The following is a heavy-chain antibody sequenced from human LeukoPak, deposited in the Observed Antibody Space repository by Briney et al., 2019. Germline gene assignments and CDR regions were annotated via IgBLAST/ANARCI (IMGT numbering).Heavy chain of an antibody. Sequence: SQTLSLTRAISGDSVSSNSAAWNWIRQSPSRGLEWLGGTYYKSKWYADYAVSLKSRITINPDTSKNQFSLQLNSVTPEDTAVYYCARDLDYGSPNYFDYWGQGTLVTVSS. J-gene: IGHJ4*02. V-gene: IGHV6-1*01. D-gene: IGHD3-10*01. CDR1: GDSVSSNSAA. CDR2: TYYKSKWYA. CDR3: ARDLDYGSPNYFDY.